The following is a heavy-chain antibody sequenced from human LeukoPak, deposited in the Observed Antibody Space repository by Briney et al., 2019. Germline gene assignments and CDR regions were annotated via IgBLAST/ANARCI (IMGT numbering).Heavy chain of an antibody. CDR2: IRYDGSNK. Sequence: PGGSLRLSCAASGFTFSSYGMHWARQAPGKGLEWGAFIRYDGSNKYYADSVKGRFTISRDNSKTTLYLQMNSLRAEDTAVYYCAKSDQPPLRPGILTGSMPLSADYWGQGTLVTVSS. CDR3: AKSDQPPLRPGILTGSMPLSADY. V-gene: IGHV3-30*02. J-gene: IGHJ4*02. D-gene: IGHD3-9*01. CDR1: GFTFSSYG.